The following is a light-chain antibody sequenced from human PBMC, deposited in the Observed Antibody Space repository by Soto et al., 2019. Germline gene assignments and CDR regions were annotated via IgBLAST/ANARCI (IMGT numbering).Light chain of an antibody. Sequence: QSALTQPASVSGSPGQSITISCTGTSSDVGAHTYVSWYQQHPGKAPKLMIFEVSDRPSGVSNRFSGSKSGNTASLTISGLQAEDEADYYCSSYTTSNTLVFGGGTKLTV. CDR2: EVS. CDR1: SSDVGAHTY. J-gene: IGLJ2*01. CDR3: SSYTTSNTLV. V-gene: IGLV2-14*01.